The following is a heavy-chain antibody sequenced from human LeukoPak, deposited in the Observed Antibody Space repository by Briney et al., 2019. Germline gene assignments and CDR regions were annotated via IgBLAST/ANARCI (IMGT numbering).Heavy chain of an antibody. Sequence: GGSLRLSCEGSAFIFSGHWMNWVRQAPGKGLEWVANIKQDGSEKYYVDSVKGRFTISRDNAKNSLYLQMNSLTAEDTAVYYCARHGHYRFDPWGQGTLVTVSS. CDR3: ARHGHYRFDP. D-gene: IGHD3-10*01. CDR2: IKQDGSEK. CDR1: AFIFSGHW. J-gene: IGHJ5*02. V-gene: IGHV3-7*03.